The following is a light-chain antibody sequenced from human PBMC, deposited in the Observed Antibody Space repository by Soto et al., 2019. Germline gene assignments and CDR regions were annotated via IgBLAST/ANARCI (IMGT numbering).Light chain of an antibody. CDR3: QQRNSYPII. CDR1: QGISNY. CDR2: TAS. J-gene: IGKJ5*01. Sequence: MQLSQAASCLDPCGGRSVKITCRASQGISNYLAWYQQKPGKAPNLLIHTASTLQSGVPSRFSGSGSGTEFTLTISSLQPEDFATYYCQQRNSYPIICGQGTRLEIK. V-gene: IGKV1-9*01.